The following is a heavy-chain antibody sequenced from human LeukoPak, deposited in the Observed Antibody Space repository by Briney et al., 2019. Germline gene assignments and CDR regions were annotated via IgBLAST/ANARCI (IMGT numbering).Heavy chain of an antibody. CDR1: GYTFTSYY. CDR3: ARAENYYYYMDV. V-gene: IGHV1-46*01. CDR2: INPSGGST. Sequence: GASVEVSCKASGYTFTSYYMHWVRQAPGQGLEWMGIINPSGGSTSYAQKFQGRVTMTRDMSTSTVYMELSSLRSEDTAVYYCARAENYYYYMDVWGKGTTVTVSS. J-gene: IGHJ6*03.